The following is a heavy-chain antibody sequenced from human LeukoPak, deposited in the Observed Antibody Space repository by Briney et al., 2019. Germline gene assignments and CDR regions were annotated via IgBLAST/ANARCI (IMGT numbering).Heavy chain of an antibody. J-gene: IGHJ5*02. CDR3: ARAPWSSSSWPYNWFDP. V-gene: IGHV1-8*01. CDR1: GYTFTSYD. D-gene: IGHD6-13*01. Sequence: ASVKVSCKASGYTFTSYDINWVRQATGQGLEWMGWMNPNSGNAGYAQKFQGRATMTRNTSISTAYMELSSLRSEDTAVYYCARAPWSSSSWPYNWFDPWGQGTLVTVSS. CDR2: MNPNSGNA.